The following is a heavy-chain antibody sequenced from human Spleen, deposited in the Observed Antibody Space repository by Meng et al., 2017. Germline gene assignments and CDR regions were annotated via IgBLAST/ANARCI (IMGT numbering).Heavy chain of an antibody. V-gene: IGHV3-53*01. J-gene: IGHJ4*02. D-gene: IGHD5-18*01. CDR1: GFTVSSNY. Sequence: GESLKISCAASGFTVSSNYMSWVRQAPGKGLEWVSVIYSGGSTYYADSVKGRFTISRHNSKNTLYLQMNSLRAEDTAVYYCARASNTDYWGQGTLVTVSS. CDR2: IYSGGST. CDR3: ARASNTDY.